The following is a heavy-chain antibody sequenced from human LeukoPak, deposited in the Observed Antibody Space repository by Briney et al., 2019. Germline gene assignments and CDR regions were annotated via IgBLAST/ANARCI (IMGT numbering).Heavy chain of an antibody. CDR1: GFTFSSHW. Sequence: GGSLRLSCAASGFTFSSHWMHWVRQAPGKGLVWVSRINSDGSSISYADSVKGRFTISRDNAKNTLYPQMNSLRAEDTAVYYCARDLQLWTTRDTRGGARVGYWGQGTLVTVSS. D-gene: IGHD5-18*01. J-gene: IGHJ4*02. V-gene: IGHV3-74*01. CDR3: ARDLQLWTTRDTRGGARVGY. CDR2: INSDGSSI.